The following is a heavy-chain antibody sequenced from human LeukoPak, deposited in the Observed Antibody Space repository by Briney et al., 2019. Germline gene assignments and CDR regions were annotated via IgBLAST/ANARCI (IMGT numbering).Heavy chain of an antibody. CDR2: IGGSGGST. Sequence: GASLRLSCAASGFTFSSYAMSWVRQAPGKGLXXXXAIGGSGGSTYYADSVKGRFTISRDNSKNTLYLQMNSLRAEDTAVYYCAKFGRYFYYFDYWGQGTLVTISS. J-gene: IGHJ4*02. CDR1: GFTFSSYA. V-gene: IGHV3-23*01. D-gene: IGHD1-26*01. CDR3: AKFGRYFYYFDY.